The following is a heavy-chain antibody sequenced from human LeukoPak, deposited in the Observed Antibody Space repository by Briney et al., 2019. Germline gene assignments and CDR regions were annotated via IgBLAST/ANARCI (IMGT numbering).Heavy chain of an antibody. D-gene: IGHD6-6*01. CDR1: GGSISSSSYY. CDR3: ARQSGSSSGLDY. Sequence: SETLSLTCTVSGGSISSSSYYWGWIRQPPGKGLEWIGSIYYGGSTYYNPSLKSRVTISVDTSKNQFSLKLSSVTAADTAVYYCARQSGSSSGLDYWGQGTLVTVSS. J-gene: IGHJ4*02. V-gene: IGHV4-39*01. CDR2: IYYGGST.